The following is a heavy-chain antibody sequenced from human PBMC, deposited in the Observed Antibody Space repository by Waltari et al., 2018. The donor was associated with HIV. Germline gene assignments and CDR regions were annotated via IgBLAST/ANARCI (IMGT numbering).Heavy chain of an antibody. V-gene: IGHV4-34*01. CDR3: ARATIASGTPAFAY. D-gene: IGHD1-1*01. J-gene: IGHJ4*02. CDR1: NGSFSAYY. CDR2: TNHSGST. Sequence: QVQLQQWGAGLLKPSETLSLTCAVYNGSFSAYYWTWIRQSPGRGLEWIGETNHSGSTTYNPSLKSRVTISVDTSKNQFSLKLSSVTAADRAIYYCARATIASGTPAFAYWSQGSLVTVSS.